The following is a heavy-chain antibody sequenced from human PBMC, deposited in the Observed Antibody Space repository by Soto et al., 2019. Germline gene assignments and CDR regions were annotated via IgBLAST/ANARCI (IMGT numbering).Heavy chain of an antibody. CDR2: IIPIFGTA. CDR1: GGTFSSYA. J-gene: IGHJ4*02. V-gene: IGHV1-69*13. Sequence: ASVKVSCKASGGTFSSYAISWVRQAPGQGLEWMGGIIPIFGTANYAQKFQGRVTITADESTSTAYMELSSLRSEDTAVYYCARDRDYGDYVGDYWGQGTLVTVSS. CDR3: ARDRDYGDYVGDY. D-gene: IGHD4-17*01.